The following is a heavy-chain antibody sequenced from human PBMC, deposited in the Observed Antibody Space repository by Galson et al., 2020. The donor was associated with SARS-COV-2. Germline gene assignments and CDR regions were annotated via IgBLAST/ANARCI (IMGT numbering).Heavy chain of an antibody. CDR3: LAYSSTRRNY. Sequence: GESLKISCSASGFTFSDYAMHWVRQAPGKGLEYVSAMSSDGGTSFYADSLNGRSAMSRDNSKNTFYLQRTGLRIEDTALYYCLAYSSTRRNYWGQGTLVNVSS. V-gene: IGHV3-64D*06. J-gene: IGHJ4*02. CDR1: GFTFSDYA. D-gene: IGHD6-19*01. CDR2: MSSDGGTS.